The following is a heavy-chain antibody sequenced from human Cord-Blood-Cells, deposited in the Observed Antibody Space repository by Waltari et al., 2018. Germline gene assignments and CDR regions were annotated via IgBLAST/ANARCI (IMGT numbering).Heavy chain of an antibody. CDR1: GGSISSISYY. J-gene: IGHJ3*02. Sequence: QLQLQESGPGLVKPSETLSLTCTVSGGSISSISYYWGWIRQPPGKGLEWIGSIYYSGSTYYNPSLKSRVTISVDTSKNQFSLKLSSVTAADTAVYYCARQVLGISGIGVAFDIWGQGTMVTVSS. CDR3: ARQVLGISGIGVAFDI. V-gene: IGHV4-39*01. CDR2: IYYSGST. D-gene: IGHD7-27*01.